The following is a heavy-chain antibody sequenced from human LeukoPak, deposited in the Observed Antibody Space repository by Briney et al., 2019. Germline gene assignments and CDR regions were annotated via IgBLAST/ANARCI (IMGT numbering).Heavy chain of an antibody. J-gene: IGHJ4*02. Sequence: ASVKVSCKASGYTFTSYDINWVRQATGQGLEWMGWMNPNSGNTGYAQKFQGRVTMTRNTSISTAYMELGSLRSEDTAVYYCASPRSPYYYDSSGYYLHYWGQGTLVTVSS. V-gene: IGHV1-8*01. CDR3: ASPRSPYYYDSSGYYLHY. CDR2: MNPNSGNT. CDR1: GYTFTSYD. D-gene: IGHD3-22*01.